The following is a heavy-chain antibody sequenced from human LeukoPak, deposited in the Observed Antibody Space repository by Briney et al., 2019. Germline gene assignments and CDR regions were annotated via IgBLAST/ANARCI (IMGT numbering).Heavy chain of an antibody. V-gene: IGHV3-21*01. CDR1: GFTFSSYS. CDR3: ASGFTGTFTDY. D-gene: IGHD1-1*01. CDR2: ISSSSSYI. J-gene: IGHJ4*02. Sequence: GGSLRLSCAASGFTFSSYSMNWVRQAPGKGLEWVSSISSSSSYIYYADSVKGRFTISRDNAKNSLYLQMNSLRAEDTAVYYCASGFTGTFTDYWGQGALLTVSS.